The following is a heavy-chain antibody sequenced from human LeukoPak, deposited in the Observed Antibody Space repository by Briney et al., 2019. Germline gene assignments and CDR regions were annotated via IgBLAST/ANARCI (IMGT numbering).Heavy chain of an antibody. Sequence: LPGGSLRLSCAASGFTFSSYAMSWVRQAPGKGLEWVSAISGSGGSTYYADSVKGRFTISRDNSKNTPYLQMNSLRAEDTAVYYCTKRTITIFGGEFDYWGQGTLVTVSS. CDR1: GFTFSSYA. CDR3: TKRTITIFGGEFDY. CDR2: ISGSGGST. D-gene: IGHD3-9*01. J-gene: IGHJ4*02. V-gene: IGHV3-23*01.